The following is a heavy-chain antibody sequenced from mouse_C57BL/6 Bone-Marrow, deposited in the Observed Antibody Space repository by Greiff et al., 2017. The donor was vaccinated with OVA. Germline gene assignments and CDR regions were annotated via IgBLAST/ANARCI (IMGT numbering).Heavy chain of an antibody. Sequence: VQLKQSGAELVRPGASVKLSCTASGFNIKDDYMHWVKQRPEQGLEWIGWIDPENGDTEYASKFQGKATITADTSSNTAYLQRSSLTSEDTAVYYCTTLLLCPWFAYWGQGTLVTVSA. J-gene: IGHJ3*01. D-gene: IGHD2-1*01. CDR1: GFNIKDDY. CDR2: IDPENGDT. V-gene: IGHV14-4*01. CDR3: TTLLLCPWFAY.